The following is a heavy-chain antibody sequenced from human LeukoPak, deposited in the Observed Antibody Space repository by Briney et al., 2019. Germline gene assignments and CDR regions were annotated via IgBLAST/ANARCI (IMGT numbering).Heavy chain of an antibody. CDR3: ASEDYDSSGVLDY. J-gene: IGHJ4*02. Sequence: GGSLRLSCAASGFTFSSYSVNWVRQAPGKGLEWVSSISSSSSYIYYADSVKGRSTISRDNAKNSLYLQMNSLRAEDTAVYYCASEDYDSSGVLDYWGQGTLVTVSS. CDR2: ISSSSSYI. CDR1: GFTFSSYS. D-gene: IGHD3-22*01. V-gene: IGHV3-21*01.